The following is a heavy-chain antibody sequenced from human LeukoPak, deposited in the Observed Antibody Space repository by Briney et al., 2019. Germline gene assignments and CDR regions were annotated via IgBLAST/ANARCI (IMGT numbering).Heavy chain of an antibody. V-gene: IGHV4-34*01. CDR2: INHSGST. CDR3: ASDYDSSGYLGH. CDR1: GGSFSGYY. D-gene: IGHD3-22*01. J-gene: IGHJ4*02. Sequence: SETLSLTCAVYGGSFSGYYWSWIRQPPGKGLEWIGEINHSGSTNYNPSLRSRVTISVDTSKNQFSLKLSSVTAADTAVYYCASDYDSSGYLGHWGQGTLVTVSS.